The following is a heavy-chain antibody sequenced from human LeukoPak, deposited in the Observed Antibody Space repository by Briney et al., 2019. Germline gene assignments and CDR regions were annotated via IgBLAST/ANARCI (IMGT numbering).Heavy chain of an antibody. CDR1: GFTFSNAW. V-gene: IGHV3-15*01. CDR3: TTLPMEYYYYYGMDV. Sequence: GGSLRLSCAASGFTFSNAWMSWVRQAPGKGLEWVGRIKSKTDGGTTVYAAPVKGRFTISRDDSKNTLYLQMNSLKTEDTAVYYCTTLPMEYYYYYGMDVWGQGTTVTVSS. J-gene: IGHJ6*02. CDR2: IKSKTDGGTT. D-gene: IGHD1-1*01.